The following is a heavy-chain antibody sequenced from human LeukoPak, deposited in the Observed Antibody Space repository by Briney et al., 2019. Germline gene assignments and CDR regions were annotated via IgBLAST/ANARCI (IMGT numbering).Heavy chain of an antibody. Sequence: GGSLRLSCGASGLTFSTYSMNWVRQAPGKGLEWISYISSDSGTRYYADSVKGRFTISRDNAKNSLYLQMNSLRAEDTDVYYCARAAQPWFDPWGQGTLVTVSS. CDR1: GLTFSTYS. CDR2: ISSDSGTR. J-gene: IGHJ5*02. V-gene: IGHV3-48*01. D-gene: IGHD1-14*01. CDR3: ARAAQPWFDP.